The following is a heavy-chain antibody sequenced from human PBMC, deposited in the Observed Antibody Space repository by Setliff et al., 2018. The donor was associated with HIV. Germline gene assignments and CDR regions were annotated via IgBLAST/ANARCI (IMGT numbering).Heavy chain of an antibody. CDR2: INHSGST. D-gene: IGHD5-12*01. J-gene: IGHJ4*02. CDR3: AKSSPSIGYISDH. Sequence: LSLPCAVYGGSFSGYYWSWSRQPPGKGLEWIGEINHSGSTNYNPSLKSRVTISTDTSKNQFSLNVRSVTAADTAVYFCAKSSPSIGYISDHWGQGTLVTVSS. V-gene: IGHV4-34*01. CDR1: GGSFSGYY.